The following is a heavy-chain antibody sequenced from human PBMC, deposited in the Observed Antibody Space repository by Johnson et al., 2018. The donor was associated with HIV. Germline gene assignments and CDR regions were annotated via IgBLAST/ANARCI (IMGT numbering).Heavy chain of an antibody. CDR2: ISGSGGST. CDR3: AKDCGRWLQSDAFDI. D-gene: IGHD5-24*01. CDR1: GFTVSSNY. Sequence: VQLVESGGGLVQPGGSLRLSCAASGFTVSSNYMNWVRQAPGKGLEWVSAISGSGGSTYYADSVKGRFTISRDNSKNTLYLQMNSLRAEDTAVYDCAKDCGRWLQSDAFDIWGQGTMVTVSS. V-gene: IGHV3-23*04. J-gene: IGHJ3*02.